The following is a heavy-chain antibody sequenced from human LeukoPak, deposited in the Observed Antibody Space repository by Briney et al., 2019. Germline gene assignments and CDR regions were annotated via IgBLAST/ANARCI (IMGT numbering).Heavy chain of an antibody. J-gene: IGHJ4*02. V-gene: IGHV4-59*01. CDR1: GGSISSYY. CDR2: IYYSGST. D-gene: IGHD6-6*01. Sequence: SSETLSPTCTVSGGSISSYYWSWIRQPPGKGLEWIGYIYYSGSTNYNPSLKSRVTMSVDTSKNQFSLKLSSVTAADTAVYYCARVMDSSSSSGDYWGQGTLVTVSS. CDR3: ARVMDSSSSSGDY.